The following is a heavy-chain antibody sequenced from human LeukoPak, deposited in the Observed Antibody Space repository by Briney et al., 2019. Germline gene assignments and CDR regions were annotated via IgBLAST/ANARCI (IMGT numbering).Heavy chain of an antibody. J-gene: IGHJ6*03. Sequence: GGSLRLSCAASGLTVSSNYMSWVRQAPGKGLEWISVIYSGGSTYYADSVKGRFTISRDNSKNTLYLQMNSLRAEDTAVYYCAREECAAGSSTSCYSHYYYYMDVWGKGTTVTVSS. CDR1: GLTVSSNY. CDR2: IYSGGST. CDR3: AREECAAGSSTSCYSHYYYYMDV. D-gene: IGHD2-2*01. V-gene: IGHV3-53*01.